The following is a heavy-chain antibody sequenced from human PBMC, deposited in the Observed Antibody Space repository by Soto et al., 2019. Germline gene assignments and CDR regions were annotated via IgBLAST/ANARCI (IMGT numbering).Heavy chain of an antibody. CDR1: GFTFSSYS. D-gene: IGHD6-19*01. Sequence: ESGGGLVQPGGSLRLSCAASGFTFSSYSMNWVRQAPGKGLEWVSYISSSSSTIYYADSVKGRFTISRDNAKNSLYLQMNSLRDEDTAVYYCARPLAVAGIIAFDIWGQGTMVTVSS. CDR3: ARPLAVAGIIAFDI. CDR2: ISSSSSTI. J-gene: IGHJ3*02. V-gene: IGHV3-48*02.